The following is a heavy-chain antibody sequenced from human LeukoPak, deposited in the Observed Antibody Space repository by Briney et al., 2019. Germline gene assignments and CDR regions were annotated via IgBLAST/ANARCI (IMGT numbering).Heavy chain of an antibody. V-gene: IGHV3-23*01. J-gene: IGHJ4*02. Sequence: GGSLRLSCAASVFTFSSYAMSWVRQAPGKGLEWVSAISGSGGSTYYADSVKGRFTISRDNSKNTLYLQMNSLRAEDTAVYYCAKDGIVATTTPYYFDYWGQGTLVTVSS. CDR3: AKDGIVATTTPYYFDY. CDR1: VFTFSSYA. D-gene: IGHD5-12*01. CDR2: ISGSGGST.